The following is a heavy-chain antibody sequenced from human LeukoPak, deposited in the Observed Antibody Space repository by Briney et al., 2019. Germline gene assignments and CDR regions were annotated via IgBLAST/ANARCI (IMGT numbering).Heavy chain of an antibody. V-gene: IGHV3-21*01. CDR2: ISSSSSYI. CDR1: RFTFSSYS. D-gene: IGHD3-10*01. Sequence: PGGSLRLSCAASRFTFSSYSMNWVRQAPGKGLEWVSSISSSSSYIYYADSVKGRFTISRDNAKNSLYLQMNSLRAEDTAVYYCARSWFGDLYYFDYWGQGTLVTVSS. J-gene: IGHJ4*02. CDR3: ARSWFGDLYYFDY.